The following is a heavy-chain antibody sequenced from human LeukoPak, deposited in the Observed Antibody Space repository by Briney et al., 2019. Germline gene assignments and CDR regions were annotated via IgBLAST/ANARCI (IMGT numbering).Heavy chain of an antibody. Sequence: SETLSLTCTVSGGSISSSSYYWGWIRQPPGKGLEWIGSIHYSGSTYYNPSLKSRVTISVDTSKNQFSLKLSSVTAADTAVYYCARPAANYYDSSDYWGQGTLVTVPS. V-gene: IGHV4-39*01. CDR2: IHYSGST. CDR3: ARPAANYYDSSDY. D-gene: IGHD3-22*01. J-gene: IGHJ4*02. CDR1: GGSISSSSYY.